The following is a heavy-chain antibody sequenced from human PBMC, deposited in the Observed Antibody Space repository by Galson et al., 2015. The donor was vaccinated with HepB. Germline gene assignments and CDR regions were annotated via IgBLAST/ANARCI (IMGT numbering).Heavy chain of an antibody. V-gene: IGHV3-30*18. Sequence: SLRLSCAASGFTFSSYGMHWVRQAPGKGLEWVAVISYDGSNKYYADSVKGRFTISRDNSKNTLYLQMNSLRAEDTAVYYCAKALSGSYVYYYYYMDVWGKGTTVTVSS. CDR1: GFTFSSYG. D-gene: IGHD1-26*01. CDR3: AKALSGSYVYYYYYMDV. J-gene: IGHJ6*03. CDR2: ISYDGSNK.